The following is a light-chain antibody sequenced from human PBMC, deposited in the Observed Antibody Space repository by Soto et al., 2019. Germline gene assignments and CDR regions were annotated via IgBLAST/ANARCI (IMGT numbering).Light chain of an antibody. CDR3: QKYNSGPLT. Sequence: EIVLTQSPGTLSLSPGERATVSCRASQSFNSIYLAWYQQKPGQAPRLLIYGASTRATDIPARFSGSGSGTDFTLTISSLQPEDVAIYYCQKYNSGPLTFGGGTKVDIK. J-gene: IGKJ4*01. CDR1: QSFNSIY. V-gene: IGKV3-20*01. CDR2: GAS.